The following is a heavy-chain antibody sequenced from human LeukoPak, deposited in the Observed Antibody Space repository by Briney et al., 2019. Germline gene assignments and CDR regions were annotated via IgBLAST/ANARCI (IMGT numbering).Heavy chain of an antibody. Sequence: GGSLRLSXAASGFTFSNAWMSWVRQAPGKGLEWVGRIKSKTDGGTTDYAAPVKGRFTISRDDSKNTLYLQMNSLETEDTAVYYCTTAPNSSGYYHAFWGQGTLVTVSS. V-gene: IGHV3-15*01. CDR2: IKSKTDGGTT. D-gene: IGHD3-22*01. CDR1: GFTFSNAW. CDR3: TTAPNSSGYYHAF. J-gene: IGHJ4*02.